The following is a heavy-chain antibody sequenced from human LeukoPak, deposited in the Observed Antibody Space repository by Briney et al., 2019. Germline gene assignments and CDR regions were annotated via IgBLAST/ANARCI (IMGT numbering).Heavy chain of an antibody. CDR3: ARDWGRDGFYYYYGMDV. J-gene: IGHJ6*02. D-gene: IGHD3-16*01. V-gene: IGHV3-30-3*01. CDR2: ISYDGSNK. Sequence: QPGGSLRLSCAASGFTFSSYAMHWVRQAPGKGLEWVAVISYDGSNKYYADSVKGRFTISRDNAKNSLYLQMDSLRAEDTAVYYCARDWGRDGFYYYYGMDVWGQGTTVTVSS. CDR1: GFTFSSYA.